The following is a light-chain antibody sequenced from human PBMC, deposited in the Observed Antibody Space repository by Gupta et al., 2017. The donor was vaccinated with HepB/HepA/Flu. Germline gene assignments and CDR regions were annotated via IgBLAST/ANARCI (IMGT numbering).Light chain of an antibody. CDR3: AAWDDSLSGSSYV. CDR2: RNN. J-gene: IGLJ1*01. Sequence: QSVLTQPPSASGTPGQRVTISCSGSSSNIGSNYVYWYQQLPGTAPKLLIYRNNQRPSGVPDRFSGSKSGTSASLAISGXRXEDEADXYCAAWDDSLSGSSYVFGTGTKVTVL. CDR1: SSNIGSNY. V-gene: IGLV1-47*01.